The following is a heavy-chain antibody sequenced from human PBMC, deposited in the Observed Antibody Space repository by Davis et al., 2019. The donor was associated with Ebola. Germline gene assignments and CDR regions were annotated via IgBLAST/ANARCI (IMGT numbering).Heavy chain of an antibody. D-gene: IGHD1-26*01. V-gene: IGHV4-34*01. Sequence: MPSETLSLTCAVHAGSFNGYYWTWIRQPPERGLEWLGEVHHLGGANYNPSLKGRVTISLDTSNNQFSLKLNSMTAADTAVYYCARKPARWENWFDSWGQGTLVTVSS. CDR3: ARKPARWENWFDS. CDR1: AGSFNGYY. J-gene: IGHJ5*01. CDR2: VHHLGGA.